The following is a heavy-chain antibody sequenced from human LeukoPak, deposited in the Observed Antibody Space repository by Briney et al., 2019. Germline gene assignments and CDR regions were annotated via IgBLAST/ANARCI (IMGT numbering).Heavy chain of an antibody. CDR1: GFTFSDYY. J-gene: IGHJ4*02. V-gene: IGHV3-11*01. D-gene: IGHD3-22*01. CDR3: AKDKYYECSGYYFLTYYFDY. Sequence: GGSLRLSCAASGFTFSDYYMSWIRQAPGKGLEWVSYISSSGGTIYYADSVKGRFTISRDNAKNSLYLQMNSLRDEDTAVYYCAKDKYYECSGYYFLTYYFDYWGQGTLVTVSS. CDR2: ISSSGGTI.